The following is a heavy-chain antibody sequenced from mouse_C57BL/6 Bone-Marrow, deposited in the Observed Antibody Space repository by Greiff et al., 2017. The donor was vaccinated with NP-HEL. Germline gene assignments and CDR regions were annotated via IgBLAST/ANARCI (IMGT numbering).Heavy chain of an antibody. CDR2: LDPENGDT. D-gene: IGHD2-4*01. V-gene: IGHV14-4*01. CDR1: GFNIKDDY. CDR3: TYDYSFDY. J-gene: IGHJ2*01. Sequence: VQLQQSGAELVRPGASVKLSCTASGFNIKDDYMHWVKQRPEQGLEWIGWLDPENGDTEYASKFQGKATITADTSSNTAYLQLSSLTSEDTAVYYCTYDYSFDYWGQGTTLTVSS.